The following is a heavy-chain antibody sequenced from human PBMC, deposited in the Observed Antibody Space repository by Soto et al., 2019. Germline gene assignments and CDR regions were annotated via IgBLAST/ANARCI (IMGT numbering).Heavy chain of an antibody. CDR3: VGDWGPYWFDP. CDR2: IYDRGTT. J-gene: IGHJ5*02. CDR1: VGSLSVGTNY. V-gene: IGHV4-61*01. D-gene: IGHD3-16*01. Sequence: PSETLSLTCTVSVGSLSVGTNYWNWVRQAPGKGLEWIGYIYDRGTTKYNPSVKSRVTISQDTSKNQFSLRINSVIASDTAVYYCVGDWGPYWFDPWGQGILVTSPQ.